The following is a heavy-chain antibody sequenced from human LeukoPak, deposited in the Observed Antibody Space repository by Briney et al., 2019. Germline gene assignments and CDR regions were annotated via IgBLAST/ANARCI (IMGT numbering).Heavy chain of an antibody. V-gene: IGHV1-2*02. CDR2: INPNSGGT. CDR3: ARVTAAAGTLYDY. J-gene: IGHJ4*02. D-gene: IGHD6-13*01. CDR1: GYTFTCYY. Sequence: GASVTVSCKASGYTFTCYYMHWVRQAPGQGLEWMGWINPNSGGTNYAQKFQGRVTMTRDTSISTAYMELSRLRADDTAVYYCARVTAAAGTLYDYWGQGTLVTVSS.